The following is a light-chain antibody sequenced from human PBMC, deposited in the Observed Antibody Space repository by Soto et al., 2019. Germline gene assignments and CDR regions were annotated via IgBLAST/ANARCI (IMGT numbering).Light chain of an antibody. J-gene: IGLJ3*02. CDR1: SSDVGSYNL. CDR2: EIT. Sequence: QSVLTQPASVSGSPGQSITISCTGTSSDVGSYNLVSWYRQLPGKAPKLMIYEITKRPSGVSNRFSGSKSGNTASLTISGLQAEDEADYHCCSYAGSSTFVFGGGTKVTVL. CDR3: CSYAGSSTFV. V-gene: IGLV2-23*02.